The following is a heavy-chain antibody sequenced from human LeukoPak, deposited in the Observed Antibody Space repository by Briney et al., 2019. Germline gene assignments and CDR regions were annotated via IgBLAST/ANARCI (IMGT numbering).Heavy chain of an antibody. J-gene: IGHJ4*02. V-gene: IGHV2-5*02. CDR3: AHSKTGLLILYYFAY. D-gene: IGHD2-15*01. CDR1: GFSLSTSGVA. Sequence: SGPTLPNPTQTLTLTCTFSGFSLSTSGVAVGWIRQPPGKALEWLALIYWDGDKRYNSSLKSRLTVTKDTSKNQVVLTMTSMDPVDTATYYCAHSKTGLLILYYFAYWGQGSLVTVSS. CDR2: IYWDGDK.